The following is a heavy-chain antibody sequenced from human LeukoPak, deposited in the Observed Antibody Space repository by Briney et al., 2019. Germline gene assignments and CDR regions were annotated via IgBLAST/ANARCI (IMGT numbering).Heavy chain of an antibody. V-gene: IGHV3-30*18. Sequence: GRSLRLSCAASGFTFSSYGMHWVRQAPGKGLEWVAVISYDGSNKYYADSVKGRFTISRDNSKNTLYLQMNSLRAEDTAVYYCAKIYYYDSSGYPRGSNHDAFDIWGQGTMVTVSS. CDR3: AKIYYYDSSGYPRGSNHDAFDI. D-gene: IGHD3-22*01. CDR1: GFTFSSYG. J-gene: IGHJ3*02. CDR2: ISYDGSNK.